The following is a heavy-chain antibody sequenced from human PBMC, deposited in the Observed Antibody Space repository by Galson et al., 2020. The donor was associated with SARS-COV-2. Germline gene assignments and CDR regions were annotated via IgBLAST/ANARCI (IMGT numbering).Heavy chain of an antibody. Sequence: ASETLSLTCTVSDGTFGSNYRSWIRQPPGKGLEWIGYSHYTGSTTHNPSLNSRVTILVDTSKNQLSLRLTSVTAADTAVYYCARHLLGLGAFDIWGQGTMVTISS. CDR3: ARHLLGLGAFDI. V-gene: IGHV4-59*08. J-gene: IGHJ3*02. CDR2: SHYTGST. CDR1: DGTFGSNY. D-gene: IGHD3-9*01.